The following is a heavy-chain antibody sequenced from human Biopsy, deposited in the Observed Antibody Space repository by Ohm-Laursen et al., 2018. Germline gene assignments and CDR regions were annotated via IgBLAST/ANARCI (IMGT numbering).Heavy chain of an antibody. CDR3: ARGDFWSGYYTIFDY. V-gene: IGHV1-18*01. Sequence: GSSVKVSCKTSGYTFTKYGISWVRQAPGQGLECMGWISAYNDYTNYAQQLQGRVTMTTDTSTNTAYMELKSLRSDDTAVYYCARGDFWSGYYTIFDYWGQGTPVTVSS. D-gene: IGHD3-3*01. CDR1: GYTFTKYG. J-gene: IGHJ4*02. CDR2: ISAYNDYT.